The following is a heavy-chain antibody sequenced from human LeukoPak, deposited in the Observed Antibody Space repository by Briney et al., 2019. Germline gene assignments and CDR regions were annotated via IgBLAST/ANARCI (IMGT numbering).Heavy chain of an antibody. V-gene: IGHV4-59*02. D-gene: IGHD7-27*01. Sequence: KTSETLSLTCTISGGSVSDHYWSWIRQSPGKGLEWIGYIYHTGSTSYSPSLKSRVTISADTSQNQFSLKLSSVTAADTAVYYCASRKLGNDYWGQGTLVTVSS. CDR3: ASRKLGNDY. CDR2: IYHTGST. J-gene: IGHJ4*02. CDR1: GGSVSDHY.